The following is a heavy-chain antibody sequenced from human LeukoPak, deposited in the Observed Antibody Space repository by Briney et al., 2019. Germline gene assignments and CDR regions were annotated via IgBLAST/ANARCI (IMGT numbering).Heavy chain of an antibody. Sequence: PGGSLRLSCAASGFTFSSYAMSWVRQAPGKGLEWVSAISGSGAGTYYADSVKGRFIISRDISKNTLSLQMNSLRAEDTAVYYCAKSDYSNNPYYYYYYMDVWGKGTTVTVSS. J-gene: IGHJ6*03. D-gene: IGHD4-11*01. CDR2: ISGSGAGT. V-gene: IGHV3-23*01. CDR3: AKSDYSNNPYYYYYYMDV. CDR1: GFTFSSYA.